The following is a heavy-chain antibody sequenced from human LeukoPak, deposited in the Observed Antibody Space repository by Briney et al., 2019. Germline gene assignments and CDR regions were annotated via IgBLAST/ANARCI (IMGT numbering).Heavy chain of an antibody. CDR1: GFTFSSYG. CDR3: VREAGYSNGWYGFDY. V-gene: IGHV3-33*01. Sequence: GGSLRLSCAASGFTFSSYGMHWVRQAPGKGLQWVAVIWDDGSNQYYAGSVKGRFTISRDNSKNTLFLQMNSLRVEDTAVYYCVREAGYSNGWYGFDYWGQGTLVTVSS. D-gene: IGHD6-19*01. J-gene: IGHJ4*02. CDR2: IWDDGSNQ.